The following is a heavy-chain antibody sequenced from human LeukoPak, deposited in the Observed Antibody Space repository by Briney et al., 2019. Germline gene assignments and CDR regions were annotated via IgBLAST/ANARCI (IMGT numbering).Heavy chain of an antibody. CDR2: INPNTGGT. CDR3: ARETQRSFDY. V-gene: IGHV1-2*02. J-gene: IGHJ4*02. CDR1: GYTFTNYY. Sequence: ASVKVSCKASGYTFTNYYMHWVRQAPGQGLEWMGWINPNTGGTNYAQKFQVRVTMTRDTSISTAYMELGRLSSDDTADYYCARETQRSFDYWGQGTLVTVSS.